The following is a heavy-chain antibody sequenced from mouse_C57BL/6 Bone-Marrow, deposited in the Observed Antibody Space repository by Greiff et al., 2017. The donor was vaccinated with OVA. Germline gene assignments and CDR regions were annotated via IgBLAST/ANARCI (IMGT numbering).Heavy chain of an antibody. J-gene: IGHJ3*01. CDR3: ARGGDGNPAWFAY. CDR2: IDPSDSYT. V-gene: IGHV1-50*01. CDR1: GYTFTSYW. Sequence: VQLQQPGAELVKPGASVKLSCKASGYTFTSYWMQWVKQRPGQGLEWIGEIDPSDSYTNYNQKFKGKATLTVDTSSSTAYMQLSSLTSEDSAVYYCARGGDGNPAWFAYWGQGTLVTVSA. D-gene: IGHD2-1*01.